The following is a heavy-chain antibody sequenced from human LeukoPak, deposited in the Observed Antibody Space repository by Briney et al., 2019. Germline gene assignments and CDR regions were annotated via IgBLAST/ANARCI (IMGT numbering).Heavy chain of an antibody. CDR1: GYGFPSYW. CDR3: ARSSGCGWSFFDY. Sequence: GESLKISCNGSGYGFPSYWIGWVRQMPGKGLEWMGIIYPADSDARYSPSFQGHVTLSADKSISTAYLQWSSLRASDTAMYYCARSSGCGWSFFDYWGQGTLVTVSS. CDR2: IYPADSDA. J-gene: IGHJ4*02. V-gene: IGHV5-51*01. D-gene: IGHD6-19*01.